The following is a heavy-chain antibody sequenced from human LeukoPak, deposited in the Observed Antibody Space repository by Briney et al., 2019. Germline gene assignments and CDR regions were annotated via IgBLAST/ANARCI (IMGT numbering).Heavy chain of an antibody. D-gene: IGHD3-22*01. CDR1: GFTFDDYG. Sequence: GGSLRLSCAASGFTFDDYGMSRVRQAPGKGLEWVSGINWNGATTTYADSVKGRFTISRDNAKNSLYLQMNSLRAEDTALYYCARDHDTLLVVDRGFEIWGQGTTVTVSS. J-gene: IGHJ3*02. CDR3: ARDHDTLLVVDRGFEI. CDR2: INWNGATT. V-gene: IGHV3-20*04.